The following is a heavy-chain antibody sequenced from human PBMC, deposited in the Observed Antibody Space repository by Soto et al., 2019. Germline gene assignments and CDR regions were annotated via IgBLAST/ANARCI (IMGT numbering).Heavy chain of an antibody. Sequence: SDTLSLTCTVSGGSISSSSHYWGWIRQPPGKGLEWIGSIYYSGSAYYNPSLKSRVIITVDTSKNQFSLKLSSVTAADTAVYYCARLAGGPGYFDYWGQGALVTVS. D-gene: IGHD2-15*01. CDR1: GGSISSSSHY. CDR2: IYYSGSA. CDR3: ARLAGGPGYFDY. V-gene: IGHV4-39*01. J-gene: IGHJ4*02.